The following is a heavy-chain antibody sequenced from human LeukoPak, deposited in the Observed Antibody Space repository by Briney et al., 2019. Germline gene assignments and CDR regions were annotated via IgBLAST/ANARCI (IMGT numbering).Heavy chain of an antibody. CDR3: ARGGYCSSTSCYGGYGMDV. CDR1: GYTFTSYG. V-gene: IGHV1-18*01. J-gene: IGHJ6*02. CDR2: ISAHNGNT. Sequence: ASVKVSCKASGYTFTSYGISWVRQAPGQGLEWMGWISAHNGNTNYAQKLQGRVTMTTDTSTSTAYMELRSLRSDDTAVYYCARGGYCSSTSCYGGYGMDVWGQGTTVTVSS. D-gene: IGHD2-2*01.